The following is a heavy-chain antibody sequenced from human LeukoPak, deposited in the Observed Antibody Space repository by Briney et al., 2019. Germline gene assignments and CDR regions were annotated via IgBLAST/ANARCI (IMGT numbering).Heavy chain of an antibody. V-gene: IGHV4-59*01. J-gene: IGHJ4*02. Sequence: PSETLSLTCTVSGGSISSYYWSWIRQPPGKGLEWIGYIYYSGSTNYNPSLKSRVTISVDTSKNQFSLKLSSVTAADTAVYCCARVQREFDYRGQGTLVTVSS. CDR3: ARVQREFDY. CDR2: IYYSGST. CDR1: GGSISSYY. D-gene: IGHD6-25*01.